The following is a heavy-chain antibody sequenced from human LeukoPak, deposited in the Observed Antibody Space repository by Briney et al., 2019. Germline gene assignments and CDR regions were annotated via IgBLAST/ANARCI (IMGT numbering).Heavy chain of an antibody. Sequence: GGSLRLSCAGSGFTFSNYWMTWVRQAPGKGLEWVANIKEDGSDKQYVDSVKGRFTISRDNAENSLYLQMNSLRAEDTAVYYCVRVAYCSSTSCHTFDYWGQGTLVTVSS. CDR2: IKEDGSDK. CDR1: GFTFSNYW. CDR3: VRVAYCSSTSCHTFDY. J-gene: IGHJ4*02. D-gene: IGHD2-2*01. V-gene: IGHV3-7*01.